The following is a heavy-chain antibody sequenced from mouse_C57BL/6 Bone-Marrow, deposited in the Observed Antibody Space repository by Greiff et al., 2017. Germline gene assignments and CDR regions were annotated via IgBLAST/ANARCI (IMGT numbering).Heavy chain of an antibody. CDR3: ARFSSVGYFDY. V-gene: IGHV5-17*01. J-gene: IGHJ2*01. D-gene: IGHD3-1*01. CDR1: GFTFSDYG. CDR2: ISSGSSTI. Sequence: DVMLVESGGGLVKPGGSLKLSCAASGFTFSDYGMHWVRQAPEKGLEWVAYISSGSSTIYYADTVKGRFTISRDNAKNTLFLQMTSLRSESTAMYYCARFSSVGYFDYWGQGTTLTVSS.